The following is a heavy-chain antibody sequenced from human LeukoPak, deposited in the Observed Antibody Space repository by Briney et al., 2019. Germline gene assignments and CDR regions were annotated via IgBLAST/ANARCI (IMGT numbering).Heavy chain of an antibody. Sequence: GGSLRPSCAASGFTFSDYWMSWVRQAPGKGLEWVANIKPDGSEKYHVDSVKGRFTISRDNAKKSLYLQMNSLRAEDTAVYYCAVTYHAHWGQGTLVTVSS. CDR3: AVTYHAH. D-gene: IGHD2-21*02. CDR1: GFTFSDYW. J-gene: IGHJ4*02. V-gene: IGHV3-7*02. CDR2: IKPDGSEK.